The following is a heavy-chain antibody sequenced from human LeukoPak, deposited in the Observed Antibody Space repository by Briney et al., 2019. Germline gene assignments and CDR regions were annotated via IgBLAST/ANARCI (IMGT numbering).Heavy chain of an antibody. CDR1: GDSIRNFY. CDR3: ARGNYGSGSYYVVDFDY. CDR2: IYQSGNT. J-gene: IGHJ4*02. V-gene: IGHV4-59*01. Sequence: SETLSLTCTVPGDSIRNFYWNWIRQSPGKGLEWIGYIYQSGNTNYNPSLKSRLTMSIDTSKNQFSLNLNSVTAADTAVYYCARGNYGSGSYYVVDFDYWGQGTLVTVSS. D-gene: IGHD3-10*01.